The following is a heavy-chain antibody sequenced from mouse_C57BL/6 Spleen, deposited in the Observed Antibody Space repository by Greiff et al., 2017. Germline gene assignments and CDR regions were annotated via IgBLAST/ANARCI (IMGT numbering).Heavy chain of an antibody. D-gene: IGHD2-2*01. V-gene: IGHV1-7*01. Sequence: VQLQESGAELAKPGASVKLSCKASGYTFTSYWMHWVKQRPGQGLEWVGYINPSSGYSKYNQKFKDKGTLTADKSSSTAYMQLNSLTYEDSAVYYCARWDGYGDYWGQGTTLTVSS. CDR3: ARWDGYGDY. CDR2: INPSSGYS. J-gene: IGHJ2*01. CDR1: GYTFTSYW.